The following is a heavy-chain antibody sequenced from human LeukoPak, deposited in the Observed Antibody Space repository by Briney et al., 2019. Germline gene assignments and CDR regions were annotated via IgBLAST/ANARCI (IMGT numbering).Heavy chain of an antibody. Sequence: GESLRLSCVGSGFTYTDYWMHWFRQAPGKGPVWVSRINPDGTIIDYADSVKGRFRISRDNAENLLYLQMNGLRADDTAVYYCAKDLSWNTADRWGQGILVTVSS. V-gene: IGHV3-74*01. J-gene: IGHJ5*02. CDR3: AKDLSWNTADR. D-gene: IGHD5-18*01. CDR2: INPDGTII. CDR1: GFTYTDYW.